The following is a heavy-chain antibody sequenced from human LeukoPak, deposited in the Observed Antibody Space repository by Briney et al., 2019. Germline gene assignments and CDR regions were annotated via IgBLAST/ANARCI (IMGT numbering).Heavy chain of an antibody. D-gene: IGHD2-2*01. CDR3: ASLPRKNIVVVPAATDYYGMDV. CDR1: GASLSGSTYY. J-gene: IGHJ6*02. CDR2: INHSGST. V-gene: IGHV4-34*01. Sequence: SETLSLTCTVSGASLSGSTYYWSWIRQPPGKGLEWIGEINHSGSTNYNPSLKSRVTISVDTSKNQFSLKLSSVTAADTAVYYCASLPRKNIVVVPAATDYYGMDVWGQGTTVTVSS.